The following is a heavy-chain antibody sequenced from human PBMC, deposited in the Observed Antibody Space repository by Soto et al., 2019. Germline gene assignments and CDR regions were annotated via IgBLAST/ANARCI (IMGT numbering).Heavy chain of an antibody. V-gene: IGHV3-64*01. CDR1: GFTFSSYA. Sequence: PGGSLRLSCAASGFTFSSYAMHWVRQAPGKGLEYVSAISSNGGSTYYANSVKGRFTISRDNSKNTLYLQMGSLRAEDMAVYYCARGPAYYDILTGSDYYYYGMDVWGQGTTVTVSS. D-gene: IGHD3-9*01. J-gene: IGHJ6*02. CDR2: ISSNGGST. CDR3: ARGPAYYDILTGSDYYYYGMDV.